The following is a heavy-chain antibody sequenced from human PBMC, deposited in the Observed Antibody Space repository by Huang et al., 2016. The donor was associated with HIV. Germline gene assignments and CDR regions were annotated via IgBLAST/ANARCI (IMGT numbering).Heavy chain of an antibody. CDR2: ISYDGSSK. CDR3: TKGHYYDTNGYVAFDI. J-gene: IGHJ3*02. D-gene: IGHD3-22*01. V-gene: IGHV3-30*18. CDR1: RFTFSKFA. Sequence: QVQLVESVGVVVRPGRSLRLSCAASRFTFSKFAMHWVRQAPGKGREGMAVISYDGSSKHYADSVTGRLTISRDNSNNTLYLQMNSLTVEDTAVYYCTKGHYYDTNGYVAFDIWGQGTMVTVSS.